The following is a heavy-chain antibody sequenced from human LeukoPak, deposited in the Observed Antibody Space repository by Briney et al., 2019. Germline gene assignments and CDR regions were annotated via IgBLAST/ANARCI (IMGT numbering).Heavy chain of an antibody. J-gene: IGHJ6*02. V-gene: IGHV1-8*01. Sequence: GASVKVSCKASGYTFTSYDINWVRQATGQGLEWMGWMNPNSGNTGYAQKFQGRVTMTRNTSISTAYMELSSLRSEDTAVYYCASRDMVVVPAVSSAYYYYGMDVWGQGTTVTVSS. CDR2: MNPNSGNT. CDR3: ASRDMVVVPAVSSAYYYYGMDV. CDR1: GYTFTSYD. D-gene: IGHD2-2*01.